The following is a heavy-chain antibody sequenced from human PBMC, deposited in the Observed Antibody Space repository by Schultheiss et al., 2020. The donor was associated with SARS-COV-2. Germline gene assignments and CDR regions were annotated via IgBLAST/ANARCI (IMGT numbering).Heavy chain of an antibody. Sequence: GGSLRLSCVGSGFPFSSYTMNWVRQAPGKGLEWVSSIDSSSTWIYHADSLKGRFTISRDNARNSLFLQMDRLTAEDTALYFCARSPPTFGRDITWYDPWGQGTLVTVSS. V-gene: IGHV3-21*01. J-gene: IGHJ5*02. D-gene: IGHD3-16*01. CDR1: GFPFSSYT. CDR3: ARSPPTFGRDITWYDP. CDR2: IDSSSTWI.